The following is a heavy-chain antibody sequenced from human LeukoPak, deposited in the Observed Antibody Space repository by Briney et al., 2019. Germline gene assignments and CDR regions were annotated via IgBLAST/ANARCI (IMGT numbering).Heavy chain of an antibody. V-gene: IGHV3-49*04. CDR3: TTDYQLDY. CDR2: IRTKVNGETT. J-gene: IGHJ4*02. D-gene: IGHD3-16*01. CDR1: GFTFGDFV. Sequence: GGSLRLSCTASGFTFGDFVMSWVRQTPGKGLEWVGFIRTKVNGETTKYAASVQGRFTISRDDSKSIAYRQMNSLKTEDTAVYYCTTDYQLDYWGQGTLVTVSS.